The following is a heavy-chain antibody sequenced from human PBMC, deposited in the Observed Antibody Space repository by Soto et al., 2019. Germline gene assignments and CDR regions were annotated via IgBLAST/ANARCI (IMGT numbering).Heavy chain of an antibody. J-gene: IGHJ4*02. D-gene: IGHD3-22*01. CDR1: GGTFSSYA. V-gene: IGHV1-69*13. CDR2: IIPIFGTA. Sequence: SVKVSCKASGGTFSSYAISWVRQAPGQGLEWMGGIIPIFGTANYAQKFQGRVTITADESTSTAYMELSSLRSEDTAVYYCARDYYDSSGYYGPFDYWGQGTLVTVSS. CDR3: ARDYYDSSGYYGPFDY.